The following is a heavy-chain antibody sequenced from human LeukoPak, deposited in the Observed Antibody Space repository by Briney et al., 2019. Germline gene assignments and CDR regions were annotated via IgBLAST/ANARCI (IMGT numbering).Heavy chain of an antibody. Sequence: PGGSLRLSCVASGFAFSTDAMHWVRQAPGKGLEWVSGISPSGGRTYYAGSVKGRFTISRDNSKNTLYLQMSSLRADDTAVYFCAKASTVLKPIDYWGQGSLVTVSS. CDR1: GFAFSTDA. D-gene: IGHD1-14*01. V-gene: IGHV3-23*01. CDR2: ISPSGGRT. J-gene: IGHJ4*02. CDR3: AKASTVLKPIDY.